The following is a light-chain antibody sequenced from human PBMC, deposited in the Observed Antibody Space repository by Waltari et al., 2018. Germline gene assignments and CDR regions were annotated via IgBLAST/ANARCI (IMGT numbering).Light chain of an antibody. CDR3: QQYDISPLT. Sequence: EIVLTQSPGTLSLSPGERATLSCRASQTVRTTNLAWYQQKPGKAPTLLIYGASSRATGIPDRFSGSGSGTDFSLTISSLEPEDFAVYYYQQYDISPLTFGGGTKVEIK. CDR2: GAS. V-gene: IGKV3-20*01. J-gene: IGKJ4*01. CDR1: QTVRTTN.